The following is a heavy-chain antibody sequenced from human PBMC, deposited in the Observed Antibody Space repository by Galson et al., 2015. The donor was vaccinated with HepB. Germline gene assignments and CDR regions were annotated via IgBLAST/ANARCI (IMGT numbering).Heavy chain of an antibody. Sequence: SLRLSCAASGFSFDDYTMHWVRQAPGKGLEWVSSINWNSGIIGYADSVKGRFTISRDNAKNSLYLQMNSLRPDDTAVYYCARGAWGDGDEGFYFDYWGQGTLVTVSS. J-gene: IGHJ4*02. CDR3: ARGAWGDGDEGFYFDY. D-gene: IGHD4-17*01. CDR1: GFSFDDYT. CDR2: INWNSGII. V-gene: IGHV3-9*01.